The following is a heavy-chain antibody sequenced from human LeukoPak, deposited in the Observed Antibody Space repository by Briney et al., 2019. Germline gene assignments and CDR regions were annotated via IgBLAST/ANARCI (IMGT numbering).Heavy chain of an antibody. V-gene: IGHV4-38-2*02. Sequence: PSETLSLTCTVSGYSISTGYYWGWIRQPPGKGLEWIGSIFHSGSTYYNPSLKSRVTISVDTSKNQFSLKLSSVTAADTAVYYCARLSSTFSGSYGDAFDIWGQGTMVTVSS. J-gene: IGHJ3*02. CDR2: IFHSGST. CDR1: GYSISTGYY. CDR3: ARLSSTFSGSYGDAFDI. D-gene: IGHD1-26*01.